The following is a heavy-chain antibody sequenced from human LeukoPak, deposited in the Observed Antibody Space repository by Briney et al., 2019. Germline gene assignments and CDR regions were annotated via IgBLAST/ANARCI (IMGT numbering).Heavy chain of an antibody. CDR1: GFTFSSYA. CDR2: ISGSGGST. Sequence: PGGSLRLSCAASGFTFSSYAMSWVRQAPGKGLEWVSAISGSGGSTYYADSVKGRFTISRDNSKNTLYLQMNSLRAEDTAVYYCAKDGYRGIAVVLIYLDYWGQGTLVTVSS. CDR3: AKDGYRGIAVVLIYLDY. V-gene: IGHV3-23*01. J-gene: IGHJ4*02. D-gene: IGHD6-19*01.